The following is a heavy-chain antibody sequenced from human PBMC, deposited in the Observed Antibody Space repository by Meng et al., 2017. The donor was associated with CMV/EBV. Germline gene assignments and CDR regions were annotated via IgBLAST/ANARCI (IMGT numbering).Heavy chain of an antibody. V-gene: IGHV1-18*01. CDR1: GYTFTSYG. J-gene: IGHJ3*02. D-gene: IGHD5-12*01. CDR3: ARDPKGARAFDI. Sequence: ASVKVSCKASGYTFTSYGISWVRQAPGQGLEWMGWISAYNGNTNYAQKFQGRVTMTTDTSTSTAYMELRSLRSDDTAVYYCARDPKGARAFDIWGQGTMVTVSS. CDR2: ISAYNGNT.